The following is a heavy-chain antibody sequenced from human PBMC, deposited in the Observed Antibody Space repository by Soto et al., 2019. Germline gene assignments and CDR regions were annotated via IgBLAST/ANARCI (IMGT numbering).Heavy chain of an antibody. Sequence: GASVKVSCKASGGTFSSYAISWVRQAPGQGLEWMGGIIPIFGTANYAQKFQGRVTITADESTSTAYMELSSLRSEDTAVYYCRYGHYYYYGMDVWGQGTTVTVSS. D-gene: IGHD5-18*01. J-gene: IGHJ6*02. CDR2: IIPIFGTA. V-gene: IGHV1-69*13. CDR3: RYGHYYYYGMDV. CDR1: GGTFSSYA.